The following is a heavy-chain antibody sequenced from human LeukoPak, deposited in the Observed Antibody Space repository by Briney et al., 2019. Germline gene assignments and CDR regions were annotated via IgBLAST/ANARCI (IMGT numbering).Heavy chain of an antibody. Sequence: PGGSLRLSCAASGFXFSSYGMHWVRQAPGKGLEWVAVIWYDGSNKYYADSVKGRFTISRDNSKNTLYLQMNSLRAEDTAVYYCARDRIFRIAAAEPGAFDIWGQGTMVTVSS. CDR1: GFXFSSYG. V-gene: IGHV3-33*01. D-gene: IGHD6-13*01. CDR3: ARDRIFRIAAAEPGAFDI. J-gene: IGHJ3*02. CDR2: IWYDGSNK.